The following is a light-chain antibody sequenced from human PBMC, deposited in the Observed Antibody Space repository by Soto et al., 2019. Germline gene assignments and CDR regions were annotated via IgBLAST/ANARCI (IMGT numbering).Light chain of an antibody. V-gene: IGKV3-11*01. CDR3: QQRSDWPLT. CDR2: DAS. Sequence: EIVLTQSTVTLSLSPGERATLSCRASQSVSRYLAWYQQKPGQPPRLLIYDASKRATGVPARFSGSGSGTDFTLTISSLEPADFAVYYCQQRSDWPLTFGGGTDVEI. CDR1: QSVSRY. J-gene: IGKJ4*01.